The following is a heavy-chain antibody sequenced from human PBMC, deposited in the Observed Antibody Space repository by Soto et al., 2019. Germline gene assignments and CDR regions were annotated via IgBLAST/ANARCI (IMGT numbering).Heavy chain of an antibody. J-gene: IGHJ3*02. V-gene: IGHV3-66*02. CDR2: IYSGGST. D-gene: IGHD2-21*01. CDR1: GFTVSSNY. Sequence: GGSLRLSCAASGFTVSSNYMSWVRQAPGKGLEWLSVIYSGGSTYYADSVKGRFTISRDNSKNTLYLQKNSLRAEDTAVYYCARDEGGDSAFDIWGQGTMVTVSS. CDR3: ARDEGGDSAFDI.